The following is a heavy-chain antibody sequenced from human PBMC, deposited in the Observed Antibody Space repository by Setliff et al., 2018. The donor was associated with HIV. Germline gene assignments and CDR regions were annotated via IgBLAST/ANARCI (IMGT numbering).Heavy chain of an antibody. CDR3: AKENGIDSYFHY. V-gene: IGHV3-23*01. D-gene: IGHD1-26*01. CDR1: GFTFSSYA. CDR2: ISDSGGSP. Sequence: GGSLRLSCTASGFTFSSYAMSWVRQAPGKGLEWVSAISDSGGSPYYADSVKGRFTISRDNSKNTLYLQMNSLRAEDTAIYYCAKENGIDSYFHYWGQGTLVTVSS. J-gene: IGHJ4*02.